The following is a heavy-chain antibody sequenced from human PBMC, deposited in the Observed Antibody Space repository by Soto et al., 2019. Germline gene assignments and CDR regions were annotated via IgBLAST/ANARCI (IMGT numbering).Heavy chain of an antibody. Sequence: SETLSLTCAVYGGSFSGYYWSWIRQPPGKGLEWIGEINHSGSTNYNPSLKSRVTISVDTSKNQFSLKLSSVTAADTAVYYCARTLVVPGWNYYYMDVWGKGTTVTVSS. J-gene: IGHJ6*03. V-gene: IGHV4-34*01. D-gene: IGHD2-2*01. CDR3: ARTLVVPGWNYYYMDV. CDR1: GGSFSGYY. CDR2: INHSGST.